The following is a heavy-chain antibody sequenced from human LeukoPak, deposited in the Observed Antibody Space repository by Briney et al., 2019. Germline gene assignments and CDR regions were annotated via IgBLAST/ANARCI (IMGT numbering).Heavy chain of an antibody. V-gene: IGHV3-23*01. Sequence: GGSLRLSCAASGFTFSSYAMSWVRQAPGKGLEWVSAISGSGGSTYYADSVKGRFTISRDNSKNTLYLQMNSLRAEDTAVYYCAKDQRMVERLGRFDPWGQGTLVTGSS. CDR3: AKDQRMVERLGRFDP. CDR2: ISGSGGST. J-gene: IGHJ5*02. D-gene: IGHD1-1*01. CDR1: GFTFSSYA.